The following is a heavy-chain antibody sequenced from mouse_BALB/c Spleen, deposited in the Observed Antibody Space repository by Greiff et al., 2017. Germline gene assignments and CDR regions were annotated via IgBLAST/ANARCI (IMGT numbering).Heavy chain of an antibody. V-gene: IGHV14-3*02. D-gene: IGHD1-1*02. Sequence: VKLMESGAELVKPGASVKLSCTASGFNIKDTYMHWVKQRPEQGLEWIGRIDPANGNTKYDPKFQGKATITADTSSNTAYLQLSSLTSEDTAVYYCARLGGSLYYAMDYWGQGTSVTVSS. J-gene: IGHJ4*01. CDR2: IDPANGNT. CDR1: GFNIKDTY. CDR3: ARLGGSLYYAMDY.